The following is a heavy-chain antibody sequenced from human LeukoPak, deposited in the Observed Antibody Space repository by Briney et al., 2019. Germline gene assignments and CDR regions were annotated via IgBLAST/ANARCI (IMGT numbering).Heavy chain of an antibody. CDR1: GNYW. CDR2: INRDGSWT. V-gene: IGHV3-74*01. D-gene: IGHD2-2*01. J-gene: IGHJ4*02. Sequence: GGSLRLSCAASGNYWMHWVRQAPGKGLVWVSHINRDGSWTSYADSVKGRFTISKDNAKNTVYLQMNNLRAEDTAVYYCVSFYETYWGRGTLVTASS. CDR3: VSFYETY.